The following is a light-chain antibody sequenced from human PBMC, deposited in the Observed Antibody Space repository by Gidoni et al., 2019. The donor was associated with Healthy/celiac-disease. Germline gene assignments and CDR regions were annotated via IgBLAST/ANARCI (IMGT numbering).Light chain of an antibody. CDR3: QSADSSGTYYV. J-gene: IGLJ1*01. CDR2: KDS. CDR1: ALPKQY. Sequence: YELTQPPSVSVSPGQTARITCSGDALPKQYASWYQQKPGQAPVLVIYKDSERPSGIPERFSGSSSGTTVTLTISGVQAEDEADYYCQSADSSGTYYVFGTGTKVTVL. V-gene: IGLV3-25*03.